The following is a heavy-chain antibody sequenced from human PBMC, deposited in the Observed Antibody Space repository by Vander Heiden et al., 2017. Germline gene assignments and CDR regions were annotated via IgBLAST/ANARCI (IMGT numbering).Heavy chain of an antibody. D-gene: IGHD4-17*01. CDR1: GGSFSGYY. V-gene: IGHV4-34*01. CDR3: ARVLAETYYGDYFFFDY. Sequence: QVQLQHWGARLLKPSETLSLTCAVYGGSFSGYYWSWIRQPPGKGLEWIGEIKHSGSTNYNPSLKSRVTISVDTSKNQFSLKLSSVTAADTAVYYCARVLAETYYGDYFFFDYWGQGTLVTVSS. J-gene: IGHJ4*02. CDR2: IKHSGST.